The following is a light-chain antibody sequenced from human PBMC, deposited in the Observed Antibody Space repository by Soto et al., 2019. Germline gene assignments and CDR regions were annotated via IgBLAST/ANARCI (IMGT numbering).Light chain of an antibody. CDR1: QSVSSN. V-gene: IGKV3-11*01. J-gene: IGKJ5*01. CDR2: GAS. Sequence: EIVMTQSPATLSVSPGERATPSCRASQSVSSNLAWYQQKPGQAPRLLIYGASTRATGIPARFSGSGSGTDFTLTISSLEPEDFAVYYCQQRSNWPPFGQGTRLEIK. CDR3: QQRSNWPP.